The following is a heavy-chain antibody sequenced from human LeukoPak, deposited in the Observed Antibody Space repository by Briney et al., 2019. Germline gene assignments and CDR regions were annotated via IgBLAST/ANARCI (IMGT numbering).Heavy chain of an antibody. D-gene: IGHD6-19*01. V-gene: IGHV3-15*01. CDR2: IKSKTDDGTA. CDR1: GFSFNTAW. J-gene: IGHJ4*02. CDR3: TTRGIAVSGLGY. Sequence: GGPLRLSCAASGFSFNTAWMNWVRHTTGKGLEWLGRIKSKTDDGTAEYAAHVKGRFIISRDDSKNMLSLEMRSLRTEDTGVYYCTTRGIAVSGLGYWGRGTLVVVSS.